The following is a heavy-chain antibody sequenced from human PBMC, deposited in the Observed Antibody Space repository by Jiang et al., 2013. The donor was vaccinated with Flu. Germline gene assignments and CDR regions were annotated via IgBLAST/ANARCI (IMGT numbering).Heavy chain of an antibody. J-gene: IGHJ5*02. Sequence: SITTSSSYWGWIRRAPTGRGLEWIGYISYSGSTYFNPSLKGRVTISVDTSKNQFSLKLPSVTAADTAVYYCARHGRTSPTGWFDPWGQGTLVTVSS. V-gene: IGHV4-39*01. D-gene: IGHD1/OR15-1a*01. CDR1: SITTSSSY. CDR3: ARHGRTSPTGWFDP. CDR2: ISYSGST.